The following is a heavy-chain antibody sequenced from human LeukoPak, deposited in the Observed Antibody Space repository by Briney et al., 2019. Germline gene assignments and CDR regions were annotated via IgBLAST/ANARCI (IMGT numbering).Heavy chain of an antibody. D-gene: IGHD6-13*01. Sequence: GGSLRLSCAASGLTFSRYGMHWVRQAPGKGLEWVAVIWYDGSNKYYADSVKGRFTISRDNSKNTLYLQMNSLRAEDTAVFYCAKGVSSSWSNDAFDIWGQGTMVTVSS. CDR3: AKGVSSSWSNDAFDI. CDR2: IWYDGSNK. CDR1: GLTFSRYG. J-gene: IGHJ3*02. V-gene: IGHV3-33*06.